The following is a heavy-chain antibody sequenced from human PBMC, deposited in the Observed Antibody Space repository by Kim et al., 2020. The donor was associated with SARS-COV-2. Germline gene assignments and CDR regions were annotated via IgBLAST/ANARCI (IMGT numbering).Heavy chain of an antibody. J-gene: IGHJ6*02. Sequence: SVKVSCKASGGTFSSYAISWVRQAPGQGLEWMGGIIPIFGTANYAQKFQGRVTITADEATSTAYMELSSLRSEDTAWYYRARGGGITMCRGVIPRMDVGGQGTPVTVSS. CDR3: ARGGGITMCRGVIPRMDV. CDR1: GGTFSSYA. V-gene: IGHV1-69*13. CDR2: IIPIFGTA. D-gene: IGHD3-10*01.